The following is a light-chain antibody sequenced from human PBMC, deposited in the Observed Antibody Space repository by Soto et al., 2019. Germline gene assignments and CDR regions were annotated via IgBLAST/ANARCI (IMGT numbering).Light chain of an antibody. V-gene: IGKV1-5*03. CDR3: QHYNSYSEA. J-gene: IGKJ1*01. Sequence: IQMTQSPSTLSGSVGDRVTITCRASQTISSWLAWYQQKPGKAPKLLIYKASTLKSGVPSRFSGSGSGIEFTLTISSLQPDDFATYYCQHYNSYSEAFGQGTKVDIK. CDR1: QTISSW. CDR2: KAS.